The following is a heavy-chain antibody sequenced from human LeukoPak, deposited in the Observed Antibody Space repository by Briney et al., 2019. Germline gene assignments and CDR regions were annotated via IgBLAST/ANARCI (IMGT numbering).Heavy chain of an antibody. CDR2: ITWKSGSI. Sequence: GGSLRLSCTASGFTFDDYAIHWVRQAPGKGLEWVSGITWKSGSIGYAGSVKGRFTISRDNAENSLYLQMNSLRVEDTAVYYCAARSSGNPYFWGQGTLVTVSS. CDR1: GFTFDDYA. J-gene: IGHJ4*02. D-gene: IGHD1-26*01. V-gene: IGHV3-9*01. CDR3: AARSSGNPYF.